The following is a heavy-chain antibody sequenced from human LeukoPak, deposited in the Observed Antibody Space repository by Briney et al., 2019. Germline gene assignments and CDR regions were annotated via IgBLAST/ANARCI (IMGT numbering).Heavy chain of an antibody. CDR1: GFTFSSYA. Sequence: GGSLRLSCAASGFTFSSYAMSWVRQAPGKGLEWVSAISGSGGSTYYADSVKGRFTISRDNSKITLYLQMNSLSAEDTAVYYCAKMYYDFWSGYFSWGQGTLVTVSS. D-gene: IGHD3-3*01. J-gene: IGHJ4*02. CDR2: ISGSGGST. V-gene: IGHV3-23*01. CDR3: AKMYYDFWSGYFS.